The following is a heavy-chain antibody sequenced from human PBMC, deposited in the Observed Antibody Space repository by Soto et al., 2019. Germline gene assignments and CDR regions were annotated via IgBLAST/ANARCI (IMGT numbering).Heavy chain of an antibody. Sequence: PSETLSLTCTFSGFSISSGGYYWSWIRQHPGKGLEWIGYIYYSGSTYYNPSLKRRVTISVDTSKNQFSLKLSSVTAADTAVYYCARSRLEQYFFDYWGQGTLVTVSS. J-gene: IGHJ4*02. CDR2: IYYSGST. CDR3: ARSRLEQYFFDY. CDR1: GFSISSGGYY. V-gene: IGHV4-31*03.